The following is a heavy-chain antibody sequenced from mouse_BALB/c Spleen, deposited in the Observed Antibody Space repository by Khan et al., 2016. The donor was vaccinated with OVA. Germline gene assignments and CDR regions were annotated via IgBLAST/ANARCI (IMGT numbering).Heavy chain of an antibody. J-gene: IGHJ4*01. CDR3: ARSRWLLPAMDY. CDR2: INTNTGEP. V-gene: IGHV9-3*02. CDR1: GYTFTNYG. Sequence: QIQLVQSGPELKKPGETVKISCKASGYTFTNYGMNWVKQAPGKGLKWMGWINTNTGEPIYAEEFKGRFAFSLETSASTAFLQINNLKNEDTATYFCARSRWLLPAMDYWGQRTSVTVSS. D-gene: IGHD2-3*01.